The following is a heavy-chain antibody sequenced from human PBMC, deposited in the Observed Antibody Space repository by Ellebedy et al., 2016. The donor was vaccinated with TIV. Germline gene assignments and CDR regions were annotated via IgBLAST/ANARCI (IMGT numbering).Heavy chain of an antibody. D-gene: IGHD1-26*01. CDR1: GFTFDNYA. CDR3: VKGGRVILAKGFFEY. J-gene: IGHJ4*02. V-gene: IGHV3-9*01. CDR2: LSWDGGAI. Sequence: PGGSLRLSCAASGFTFDNYAMHWVRQAPGKGLEWVSGLSWDGGAIGYADSVRGRFTISRDDAKNSLYLQMNSLRTEDTAFYYCVKGGRVILAKGFFEYWGQGTLVTVSS.